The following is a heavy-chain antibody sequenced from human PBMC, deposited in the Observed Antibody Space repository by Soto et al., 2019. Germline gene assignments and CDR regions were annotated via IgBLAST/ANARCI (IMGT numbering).Heavy chain of an antibody. CDR1: GGSISSSSYY. J-gene: IGHJ6*02. V-gene: IGHV4-39*01. D-gene: IGHD3-3*01. CDR2: IYYSGST. Sequence: PSLTCTVSGGSISSSSYYWGWIRQPPGKGLEWIGSIYYSGSTYYNPSLKSRVTISVDTSKNQFSLKLSSVTAADTAVYYCASLVWSGYYIYYYYGIDVCGQRTTFTVS. CDR3: ASLVWSGYYIYYYYGIDV.